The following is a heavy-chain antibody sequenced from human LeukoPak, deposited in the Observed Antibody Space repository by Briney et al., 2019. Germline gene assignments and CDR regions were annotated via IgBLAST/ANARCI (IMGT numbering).Heavy chain of an antibody. D-gene: IGHD6-13*01. CDR2: IFYSGST. CDR1: GGSISSSNYY. Sequence: SSETLSLTCTVSGGSISSSNYYWGWIRQPPGKGLEWIGSIFYSGSTYYNPSLKSRVTISVDTSKNQFSLKLSSVTAADTAVYYCARTRSSSWYQYWFDPWGQGTLVTVSS. CDR3: ARTRSSSWYQYWFDP. J-gene: IGHJ5*02. V-gene: IGHV4-39*01.